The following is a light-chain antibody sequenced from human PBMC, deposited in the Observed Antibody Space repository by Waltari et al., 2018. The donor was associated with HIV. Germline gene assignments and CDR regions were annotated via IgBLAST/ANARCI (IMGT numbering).Light chain of an antibody. CDR1: TRDVGGYSY. V-gene: IGLV2-14*01. CDR3: SSYTSSSTVV. Sequence: QSALTQPASVSGSPGQSITISFTGTTRDVGGYSYVSWYQQHPGNAPKLLIYAVTKRPSGVSNRFSGSKSGNTASLTISGLQADDEADYYCSSYTSSSTVVFGGGTKLTVL. J-gene: IGLJ2*01. CDR2: AVT.